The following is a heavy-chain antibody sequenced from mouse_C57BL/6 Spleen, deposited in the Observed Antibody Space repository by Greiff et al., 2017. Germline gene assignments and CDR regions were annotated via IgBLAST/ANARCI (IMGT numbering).Heavy chain of an antibody. J-gene: IGHJ1*03. V-gene: IGHV10-1*01. Sequence: EVQLVESGGGLVQPKGSLKLSCAASGFSFTTYAMNWVRQAPGKGLEWVAGIRSKSNNYATYYADSVKDRFTISRDDSESMLYLQMNNLKPEDTAMYDCVSDYYGSSLNWYFAVWGTGTLVTVSA. D-gene: IGHD1-1*01. CDR3: VSDYYGSSLNWYFAV. CDR2: IRSKSNNYAT. CDR1: GFSFTTYA.